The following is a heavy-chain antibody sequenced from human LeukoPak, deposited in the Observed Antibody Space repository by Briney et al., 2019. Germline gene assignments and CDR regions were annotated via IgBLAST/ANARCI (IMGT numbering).Heavy chain of an antibody. CDR1: GFTFSSYG. V-gene: IGHV3-30*03. CDR2: ISYDGSNK. CDR3: YQQSSDY. D-gene: IGHD2-2*01. J-gene: IGHJ4*02. Sequence: GGSLRLSCAASGFTFSSYGMHWVRQAPGKGLEWVAVISYDGSNKYYADSVEGRFTISRDNSKNTLYLQMNSLRAKDTAVYYCYQQSSDYWGQGTLVTVSS.